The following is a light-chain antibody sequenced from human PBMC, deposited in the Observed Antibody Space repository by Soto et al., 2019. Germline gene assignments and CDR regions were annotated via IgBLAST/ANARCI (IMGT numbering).Light chain of an antibody. Sequence: DIQMTRSPSSMSASVGDRVTITCRASQSISAYLNWYQQKPGKAPKLLIYAASSLQSGVPSRFSGSGSGTDFTLTIRSLQPEDFATYYCQESYSTPSVTFGPGTKVDI. CDR2: AAS. V-gene: IGKV1-39*01. CDR3: QESYSTPSVT. J-gene: IGKJ3*01. CDR1: QSISAY.